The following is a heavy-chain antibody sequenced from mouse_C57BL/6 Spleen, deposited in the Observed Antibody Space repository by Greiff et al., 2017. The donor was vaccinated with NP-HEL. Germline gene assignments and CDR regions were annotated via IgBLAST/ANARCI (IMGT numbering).Heavy chain of an antibody. CDR3: ARPLFITTVAGVENY. Sequence: QVHVKQSGAELARPGASVKMSCKASGYTFTSYTMHWVKQRPGQGLEWIGYINPSSGYTKYNQKFKDKATLTADKSSSTAYMQLSSLTSEDSAVYYCARPLFITTVAGVENYWGQGTTLTVSS. V-gene: IGHV1-4*01. D-gene: IGHD1-1*01. CDR1: GYTFTSYT. J-gene: IGHJ2*01. CDR2: INPSSGYT.